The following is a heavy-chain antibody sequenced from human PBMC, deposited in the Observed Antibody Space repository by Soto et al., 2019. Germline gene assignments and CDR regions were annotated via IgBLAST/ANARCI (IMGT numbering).Heavy chain of an antibody. V-gene: IGHV3-30*18. CDR3: AKGQHCSSTSCYFYYYGMDV. Sequence: GGSLRLSCAASGFTFSSYDMHWVRQAPGKGLEWVAVISYDGRNKYYADSVKGRLTISRDNSKNTLFLQMNSLRTEDTAMYYCAKGQHCSSTSCYFYYYGMDVWGQGITVTVS. CDR2: ISYDGRNK. D-gene: IGHD2-2*01. CDR1: GFTFSSYD. J-gene: IGHJ6*02.